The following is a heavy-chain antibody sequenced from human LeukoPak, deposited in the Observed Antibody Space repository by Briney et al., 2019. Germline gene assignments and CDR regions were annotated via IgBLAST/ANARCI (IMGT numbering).Heavy chain of an antibody. V-gene: IGHV4-59*01. CDR3: ARERDSYGLSPTFDY. CDR1: GASLSSYY. D-gene: IGHD5-18*01. J-gene: IGHJ4*02. Sequence: PSETPSLTCTVSGASLSSYYWSWIRQPPGKGLECVGYIYYCGSTNFNPSLKSRVTISVDTSKNQFSLKVSSVTAADTAIYYCARERDSYGLSPTFDYWGQGTLVTVSS. CDR2: IYYCGST.